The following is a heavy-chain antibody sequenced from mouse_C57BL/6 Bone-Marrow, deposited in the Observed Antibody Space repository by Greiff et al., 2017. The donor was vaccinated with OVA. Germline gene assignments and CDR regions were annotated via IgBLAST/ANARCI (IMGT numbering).Heavy chain of an antibody. CDR2: IYPRSGNT. Sequence: VKLVESGAELARPGASVKLSCKASGYTFTSYGISWVKQRTGQGLEWIGEIYPRSGNTYYNEKFKGKATLTADKSSSTAYMELRSLTSEDSAVYFCARTSYDYDEAWFAYWGQGTLVTVSA. D-gene: IGHD2-4*01. CDR3: ARTSYDYDEAWFAY. J-gene: IGHJ3*01. CDR1: GYTFTSYG. V-gene: IGHV1-81*01.